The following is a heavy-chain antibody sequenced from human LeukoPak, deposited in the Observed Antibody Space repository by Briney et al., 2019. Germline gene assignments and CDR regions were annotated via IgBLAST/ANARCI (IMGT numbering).Heavy chain of an antibody. D-gene: IGHD5-12*01. J-gene: IGHJ4*02. Sequence: SQTLSLTCAISGDSFSSNSAAWNWIRQSPSRGLEWLGRTYYRSKWFYGYAISVKSRITIKPDTSKNQFSLQLNSVTPEDTAVYYCARSDGSLDYWGQGILVTVSS. CDR2: TYYRSKWFY. CDR1: GDSFSSNSAA. CDR3: ARSDGSLDY. V-gene: IGHV6-1*01.